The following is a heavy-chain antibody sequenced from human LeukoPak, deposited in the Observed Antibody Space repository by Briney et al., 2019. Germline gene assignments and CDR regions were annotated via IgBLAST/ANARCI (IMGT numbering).Heavy chain of an antibody. CDR2: IYYSGST. Sequence: SETLSLTCTVSGGSISSYYWSWIRQPPGKGLEWIGYIYYSGSTNYNPSLKSRVTISVDTSKNQFSLKLSSVTAADTAVYYCARTGGNWNPYDYYYYMDVWGKGTTVTVSS. CDR1: GGSISSYY. D-gene: IGHD1-1*01. J-gene: IGHJ6*03. V-gene: IGHV4-59*01. CDR3: ARTGGNWNPYDYYYYMDV.